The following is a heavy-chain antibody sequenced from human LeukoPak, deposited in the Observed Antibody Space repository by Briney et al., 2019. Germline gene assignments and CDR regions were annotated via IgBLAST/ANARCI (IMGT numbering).Heavy chain of an antibody. CDR3: AREQWADYYYYYYYMDV. Sequence: ASVKVSCKASGYTFTRYYMHWVRQAPGQGLEWMGIISPSGASTSYAQKFQGRVTMTRDTSTSTVYMELRSLRSDDTALYYCAREQWADYYYYYYYMDVWGKGTTVTVSS. D-gene: IGHD6-19*01. CDR2: ISPSGAST. J-gene: IGHJ6*03. V-gene: IGHV1-46*01. CDR1: GYTFTRYY.